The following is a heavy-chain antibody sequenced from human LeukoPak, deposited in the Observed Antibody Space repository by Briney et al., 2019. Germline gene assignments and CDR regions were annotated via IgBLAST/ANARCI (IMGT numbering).Heavy chain of an antibody. CDR1: GFTVSDNF. Sequence: GGSLRLSCAVSGFTVSDNFMSWVRQAPGKGLEWVSIIYSGGSTYYADSVKGRFTISRDNSKNTLYLQMNSLRAEDTAVYYCARYPESYSSGWYLHNWFDPWGQGTLVTVSS. V-gene: IGHV3-53*05. CDR2: IYSGGST. D-gene: IGHD6-19*01. J-gene: IGHJ5*02. CDR3: ARYPESYSSGWYLHNWFDP.